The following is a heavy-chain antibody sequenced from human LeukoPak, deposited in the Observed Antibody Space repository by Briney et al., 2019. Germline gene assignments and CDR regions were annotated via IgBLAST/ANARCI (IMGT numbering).Heavy chain of an antibody. Sequence: GGSLRLSCAASGFTFSTYTMNWVRRAPGKGLEWVSYITSSSSTIYYANSVKGRFTISRDNAKTSLYLQMNSLRAEDTAVYYCARAATADPYSYYYGLDVWGQGTTVTVSS. V-gene: IGHV3-48*04. D-gene: IGHD1-26*01. J-gene: IGHJ6*02. CDR3: ARAATADPYSYYYGLDV. CDR1: GFTFSTYT. CDR2: ITSSSSTI.